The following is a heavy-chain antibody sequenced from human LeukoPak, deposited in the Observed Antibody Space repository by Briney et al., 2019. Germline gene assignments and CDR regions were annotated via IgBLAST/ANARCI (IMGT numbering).Heavy chain of an antibody. D-gene: IGHD3-9*01. Sequence: GGSLRLSCAASGFTFSSYAMSWVRQAPGKGLEWVSTISGSGGSTYYADSVKGRFTISRDNSKNTLYLQMNSLRAEDTAVYYCAKKYYAILTGSNNWFDPWGQGTLVTVSS. CDR3: AKKYYAILTGSNNWFDP. J-gene: IGHJ5*02. CDR2: ISGSGGST. V-gene: IGHV3-23*01. CDR1: GFTFSSYA.